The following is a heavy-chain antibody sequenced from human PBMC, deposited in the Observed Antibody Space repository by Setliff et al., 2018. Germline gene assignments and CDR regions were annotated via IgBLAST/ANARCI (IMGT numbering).Heavy chain of an antibody. CDR2: ISNRGST. Sequence: SETLSLTCTVSGDYISSQYWSWIRQPPGKGLEWIGYISNRGSTDYNPSLKSRVTISEDTSRSQFSLKLTSVTSLRTEDTGVYYCARDWFGESNWGQGTLVTVSS. CDR3: ARDWFGESN. J-gene: IGHJ4*02. D-gene: IGHD3-10*01. V-gene: IGHV4-59*11. CDR1: GDYISSQY.